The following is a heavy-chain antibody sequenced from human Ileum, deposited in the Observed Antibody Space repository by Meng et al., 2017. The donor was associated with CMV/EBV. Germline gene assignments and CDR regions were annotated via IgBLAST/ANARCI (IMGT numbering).Heavy chain of an antibody. D-gene: IGHD5-18*01. CDR3: ARDAYSYGLGWFDP. CDR1: GGSFSGYY. V-gene: IGHV4-34*01. Sequence: SETLSLTCAVYGGSFSGYYWSWIRQPPGKGLEWIGEINHSGSTNYNPSLKSRVTISVDTSRNQFSLRVTSVTAADTAVYYCARDAYSYGLGWFDPWGQGTPVTVSS. CDR2: INHSGST. J-gene: IGHJ5*02.